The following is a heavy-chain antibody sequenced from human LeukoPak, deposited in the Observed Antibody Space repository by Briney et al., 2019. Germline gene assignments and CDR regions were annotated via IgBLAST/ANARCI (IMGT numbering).Heavy chain of an antibody. CDR2: INPNSGGT. J-gene: IGHJ6*02. CDR3: ARDRMGAILRVNI. Sequence: ASVKVSCKASGYTFTGYYMRWVRQAPGQGLEWMGWINPNSGGTNYAQKFQGRVTMTRDTSISTAYMELSRLRSDDTAVYYCARDRMGAILRVNIWGQGTTVTVSS. V-gene: IGHV1-2*02. CDR1: GYTFTGYY. D-gene: IGHD1-26*01.